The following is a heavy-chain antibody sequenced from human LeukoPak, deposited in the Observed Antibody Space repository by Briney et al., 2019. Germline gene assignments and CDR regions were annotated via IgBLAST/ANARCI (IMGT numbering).Heavy chain of an antibody. D-gene: IGHD3-16*01. CDR3: TWGLIEVSFVDY. J-gene: IGHJ4*02. Sequence: GGSLRLSCAASGFTFSNAWMNWVRQPPGKGLVSVSRINSDGSSTNYADSVKGRFTISRDNAKNTLYLQMNSLRADDTAVYYCTWGLIEVSFVDYWGQGTLVTVSS. CDR1: GFTFSNAW. V-gene: IGHV3-74*01. CDR2: INSDGSST.